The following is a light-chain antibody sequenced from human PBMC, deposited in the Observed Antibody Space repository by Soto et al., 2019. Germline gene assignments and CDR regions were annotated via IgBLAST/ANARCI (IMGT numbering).Light chain of an antibody. CDR2: DAS. CDR1: QSFSSRY. Sequence: VWTPSRGTVSLSAGDSGTLSCTASQSFSSRYLAWYQQNPGQAPRILIYDASSRATGIPDRFSGSGSGTDFTLIFRSMETEDLAVYYCQQYGRSQWTVGQGTKVDIK. V-gene: IGKV3-20*01. J-gene: IGKJ1*01. CDR3: QQYGRSQWT.